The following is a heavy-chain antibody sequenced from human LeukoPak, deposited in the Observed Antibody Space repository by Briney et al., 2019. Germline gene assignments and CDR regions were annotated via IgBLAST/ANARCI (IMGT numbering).Heavy chain of an antibody. CDR1: GFTFSSFE. CDR3: ARNSIAARPSFHYYYYMDV. Sequence: GGSLRLSCAASGFTFSSFEMNWVRQAPGKGLEWVSYISGSGLTIYYADSVKGRFTTSRDNAKNSLYLQMNSLRAEDTAVYYCARNSIAARPSFHYYYYMDVWGKGTTVTVSS. CDR2: ISGSGLTI. J-gene: IGHJ6*03. D-gene: IGHD6-6*01. V-gene: IGHV3-48*03.